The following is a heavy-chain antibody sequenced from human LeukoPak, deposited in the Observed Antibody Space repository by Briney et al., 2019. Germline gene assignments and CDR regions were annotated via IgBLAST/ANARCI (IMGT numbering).Heavy chain of an antibody. V-gene: IGHV4-31*03. CDR1: GGSLSSDGYY. CDR3: ARVSSARNGFDY. D-gene: IGHD1-14*01. CDR2: IYYSGST. Sequence: SETPSLTCTVSGGSLSSDGYYWSWIRQYPGMGLEWLGSIYYSGSTYYTPSLRSRVNISVDTSKSQFALNLTSVTAADTAVYYCARVSSARNGFDYWGQGTLVTVSS. J-gene: IGHJ4*02.